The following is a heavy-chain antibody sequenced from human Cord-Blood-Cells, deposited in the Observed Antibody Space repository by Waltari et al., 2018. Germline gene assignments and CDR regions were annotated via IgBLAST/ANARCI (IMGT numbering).Heavy chain of an antibody. D-gene: IGHD6-6*01. J-gene: IGHJ6*02. CDR2: IDWEDDK. V-gene: IGHV2-70*01. CDR1: GFSLSTSGMC. CDR3: ARIVRYSSSYYYYGMDV. Sequence: QVTLRESGPALVKPTQTLTLTCTFSGFSLSTSGMCVSWIRQPPAKALKWLALIDWEDDKYYSTALKTRRTISKDTSKNQVVLTMTNMDPVDTATYYCARIVRYSSSYYYYGMDVWGQGTTVTVSS.